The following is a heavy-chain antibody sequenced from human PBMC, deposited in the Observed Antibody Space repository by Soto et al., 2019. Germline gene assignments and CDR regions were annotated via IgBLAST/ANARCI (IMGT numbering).Heavy chain of an antibody. CDR3: ARGVYHDSRGYYFFF. Sequence: SGKVSCKASGGSLSRYALNWGRQAPGQGPEWMGGIVPMFGTANYAQKFQGRVTITVDESTNTAYMQLSSLISEDTAVYYCARGVYHDSRGYYFFFWGQGTLVTV. CDR1: GGSLSRYA. V-gene: IGHV1-69*13. D-gene: IGHD3-22*01. CDR2: IVPMFGTA. J-gene: IGHJ4*02.